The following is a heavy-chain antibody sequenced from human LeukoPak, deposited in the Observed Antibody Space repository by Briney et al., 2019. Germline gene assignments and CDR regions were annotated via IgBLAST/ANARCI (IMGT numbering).Heavy chain of an antibody. V-gene: IGHV3-30-3*01. J-gene: IGHJ5*02. CDR3: ARGCPDYGDYEWFDP. CDR1: GFTFSSYA. Sequence: GGSLRLSCAASGFTFSSYAMHWVRQAPGKGLEWVAVISYDGSNKYYADYVKGRFTISRDNSKNTLYLQMNSLRAEDTAVYYCARGCPDYGDYEWFDPWGQGTLVTVSS. D-gene: IGHD4-17*01. CDR2: ISYDGSNK.